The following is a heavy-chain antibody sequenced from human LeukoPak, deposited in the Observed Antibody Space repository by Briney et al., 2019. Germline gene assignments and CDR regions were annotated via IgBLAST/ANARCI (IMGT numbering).Heavy chain of an antibody. CDR3: ARGSIFGVVRYYFDY. CDR1: GFTLSSYS. V-gene: IGHV3-48*02. Sequence: GGSLRLSCAASGFTLSSYSMNWVRQAPGKGLEWVSYISSSSSTIYYADSVKGRFTISRDNAKNSLYLQMNSLRDEDTAVYYCARGSIFGVVRYYFDYWGQGTLVTVSS. D-gene: IGHD3-3*01. CDR2: ISSSSSTI. J-gene: IGHJ4*02.